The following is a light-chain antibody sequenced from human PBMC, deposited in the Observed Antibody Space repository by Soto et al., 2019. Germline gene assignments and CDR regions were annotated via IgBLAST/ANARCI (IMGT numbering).Light chain of an antibody. V-gene: IGLV2-14*03. CDR2: DVY. J-gene: IGLJ2*01. CDR1: SRDIGAYNY. CDR3: PSYTPWNPLT. Sequence: QSVLTQPASVSGSPGQAITISCTGTSRDIGAYNYVSWFQQYPGKAPKPMIYDVYNRPSGVSDRFSGSKSGNTASLTISGLQPEDEAVYYCPSYTPWNPLTIGGGTKLTVL.